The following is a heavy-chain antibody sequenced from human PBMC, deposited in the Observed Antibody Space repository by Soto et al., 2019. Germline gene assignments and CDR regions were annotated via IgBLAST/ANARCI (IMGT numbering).Heavy chain of an antibody. V-gene: IGHV3-23*01. Sequence: EVQLLESGGGLVQPGGSLRLSCAASGFTFSSYVMSWVRQAPGKGLEWVSSIGRNDNTYYADSVKGRFTISRDNSKNTLYLQMISLRAEDTAVYYCARASYCSSTSCLEDVWGQGTTVSVSS. D-gene: IGHD2-2*01. CDR1: GFTFSSYV. CDR2: IGRNDNT. CDR3: ARASYCSSTSCLEDV. J-gene: IGHJ6*02.